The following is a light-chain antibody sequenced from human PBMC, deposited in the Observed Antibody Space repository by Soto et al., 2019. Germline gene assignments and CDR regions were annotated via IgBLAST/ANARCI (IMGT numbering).Light chain of an antibody. CDR1: QTLNNY. CDR3: QQSFSPLLT. V-gene: IGKV1-39*01. J-gene: IGKJ4*01. CDR2: AAS. Sequence: DIPMTQSPSSVSASFGDRVTITFRASQTLNNYLTWFQQKPGKAPKVLIYAASTLQSGVPSRFSGSGSGAEFTLTISSLQPEDFATYYCQQSFSPLLTFGGGTKVDVK.